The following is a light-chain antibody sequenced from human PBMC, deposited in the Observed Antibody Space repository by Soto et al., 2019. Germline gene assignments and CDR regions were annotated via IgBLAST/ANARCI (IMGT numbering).Light chain of an antibody. Sequence: QSALTQPPSASGSPGQSVTISCTGSSSDLGGYNFVSWYQHHPGKAPKLIIFEVSRRPSGVPDRFSGSKSGNTASLTVSGLQADDEAHYYCSSYAGNNVVIFGGGTQLTVL. CDR1: SSDLGGYNF. J-gene: IGLJ7*01. CDR3: SSYAGNNVVI. CDR2: EVS. V-gene: IGLV2-8*01.